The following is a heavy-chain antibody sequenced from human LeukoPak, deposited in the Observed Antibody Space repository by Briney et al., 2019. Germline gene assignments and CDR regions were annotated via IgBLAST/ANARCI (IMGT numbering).Heavy chain of an antibody. CDR3: ARNGGGLDY. CDR2: INPNNGGT. J-gene: IGHJ4*02. CDR1: GYTFTDYQ. V-gene: IGHV1-2*02. D-gene: IGHD3-16*01. Sequence: ASVKVSCKASGYTFTDYQIFWVRQAPGQGLEFLGWINPNNGGTNYAQKFQGRVTMTRDTSITTAHMEVNSLKSDDTAVYYCARNGGGLDYWGQGILVTVSS.